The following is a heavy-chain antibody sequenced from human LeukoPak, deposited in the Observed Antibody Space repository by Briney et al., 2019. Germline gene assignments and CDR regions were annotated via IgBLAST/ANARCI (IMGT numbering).Heavy chain of an antibody. D-gene: IGHD2-2*01. Sequence: PSETLSLTCAVYGGSFSGYYWSWIRQPPGKGLEWIGEINHSGSTNYNPSLKSRVSISVDTSKNQFSLKLSSVTAADTAVYYCARLRYCSSTSCSRGYYYYMDVWGKGTTVTVSS. CDR1: GGSFSGYY. V-gene: IGHV4-34*01. J-gene: IGHJ6*03. CDR2: INHSGST. CDR3: ARLRYCSSTSCSRGYYYYMDV.